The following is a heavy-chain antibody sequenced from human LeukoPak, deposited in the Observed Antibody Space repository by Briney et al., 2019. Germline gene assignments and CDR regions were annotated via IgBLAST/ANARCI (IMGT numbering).Heavy chain of an antibody. CDR3: ARQVLTGYSNWFDP. D-gene: IGHD3-9*01. Sequence: SETLSLTCTVSGGSIGDDYWGWIRQPPGKGLEGIGYVWYTGSTNQNPSLRNRVTISVDTSKNQFSLRLRSVTAADTAVYYCARQVLTGYSNWFDPWGQGTLVTVSS. CDR2: VWYTGST. CDR1: GGSIGDDY. J-gene: IGHJ5*02. V-gene: IGHV4-59*08.